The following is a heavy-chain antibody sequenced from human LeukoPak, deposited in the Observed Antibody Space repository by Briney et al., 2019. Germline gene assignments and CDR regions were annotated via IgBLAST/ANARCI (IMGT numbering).Heavy chain of an antibody. Sequence: ASVKVSCKASGYTFTSYYMHWVRQAPGQGLEWMGGIIPIFGRANYAQKFQGRVTITADESTSTAYMELSSLRSEDTAVYYCAILTGGLGAFDIWGQGAMVTVSS. CDR3: AILTGGLGAFDI. CDR2: IIPIFGRA. D-gene: IGHD1-20*01. CDR1: GYTFTSYY. V-gene: IGHV1-69*13. J-gene: IGHJ3*02.